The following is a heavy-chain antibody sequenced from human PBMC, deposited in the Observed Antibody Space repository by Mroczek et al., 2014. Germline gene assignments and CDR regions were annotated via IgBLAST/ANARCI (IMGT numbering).Heavy chain of an antibody. Sequence: QVQLQESGPGLVKPSETLSLTCTVSGGSISSSSYYWGWIRQPPGKGLEWIGSIYYSGSTYYNPSLKSRVTISVDTSKNQFSLKLSSVTAADTAVYYCARHRHGGNSDWYFDLWGLATRGPLSPQ. J-gene: IGHJ2*01. D-gene: IGHD4-23*01. CDR1: GGSISSSSYY. CDR2: IYYSGST. V-gene: IGHV4-39*01. CDR3: ARHRHGGNSDWYFDL.